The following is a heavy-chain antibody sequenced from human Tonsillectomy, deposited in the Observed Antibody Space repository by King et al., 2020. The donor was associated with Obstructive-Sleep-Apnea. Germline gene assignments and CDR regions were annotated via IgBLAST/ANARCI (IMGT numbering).Heavy chain of an antibody. CDR2: INPSGGRT. CDR3: ARDLGLTEYSSGGPSNS. J-gene: IGHJ5*02. V-gene: IGHV1-46*01. CDR1: GYTFTTYY. D-gene: IGHD6-19*01. Sequence: QLVQSGAEVKKPGASVKISCKASGYTFTTYYMHWVRQAPGQGLEWMGIINPSGGRTSYAQKFQGRVTMTRDTSTSTVYMELSSLRSEDTALYYCARDLGLTEYSSGGPSNSWGQGTLVTVSS.